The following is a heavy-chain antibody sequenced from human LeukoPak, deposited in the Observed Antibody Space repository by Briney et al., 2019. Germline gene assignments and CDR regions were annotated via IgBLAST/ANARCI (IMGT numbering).Heavy chain of an antibody. J-gene: IGHJ4*02. D-gene: IGHD3-22*01. CDR1: GYTFSSYG. CDR3: ARDKTRGMVDSDYYDSSGYYYAAGY. V-gene: IGHV1-69*13. CDR2: IIPIFGTA. Sequence: SVKVSCKASGYTFSSYGINWVRQAPGQGLEWMGGIIPIFGTANYAQKFQGRVTITADESTSTAYMELSSLRSEDTAVYYCARDKTRGMVDSDYYDSSGYYYAAGYWGQGTLVTVSS.